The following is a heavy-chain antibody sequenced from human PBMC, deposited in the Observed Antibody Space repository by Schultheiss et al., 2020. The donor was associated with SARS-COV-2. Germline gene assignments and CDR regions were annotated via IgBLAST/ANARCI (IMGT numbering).Heavy chain of an antibody. J-gene: IGHJ2*01. D-gene: IGHD4-11*01. Sequence: GGSLRLSFAASGFTFSSNSMNWVRQAPGKGLEWVAVISYDGSNKYYADSVKGRFTISRDNSKNTLYLQMNSLRAEDTAVYYCARAPGVTRYFDLWGRGTLVTVSS. CDR1: GFTFSSNS. CDR3: ARAPGVTRYFDL. CDR2: ISYDGSNK. V-gene: IGHV3-30*03.